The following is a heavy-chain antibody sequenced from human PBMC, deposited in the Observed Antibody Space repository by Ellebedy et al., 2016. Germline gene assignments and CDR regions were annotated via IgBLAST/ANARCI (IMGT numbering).Heavy chain of an antibody. CDR3: ARLDRSFYGSGLGGDY. V-gene: IGHV3-53*01. CDR1: GFTVSSNY. CDR2: IYSGGST. D-gene: IGHD3-10*01. J-gene: IGHJ4*02. Sequence: GESLKISXAASGFTVSSNYMSWVRQAPGKGLEWVSVIYSGGSTYYADSVKGRFTISRDNSKNTLYLQMNSLRAEDTAVYYCARLDRSFYGSGLGGDYWGQGTLVTVSS.